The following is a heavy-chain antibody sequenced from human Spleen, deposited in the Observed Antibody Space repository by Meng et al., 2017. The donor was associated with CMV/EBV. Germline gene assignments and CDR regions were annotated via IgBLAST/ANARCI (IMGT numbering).Heavy chain of an antibody. Sequence: SETLSLTCAVYGGSFSGYYWSWIRQPPGKGLEWIGEINHSGSTNYNPSLKSRVTISVDTSKNQFSLKLSSVTAADTAVYYCARELDAFDIWGQGTMVTVSS. V-gene: IGHV4-34*01. CDR3: ARELDAFDI. J-gene: IGHJ3*02. CDR2: INHSGST. CDR1: GGSFSGYY.